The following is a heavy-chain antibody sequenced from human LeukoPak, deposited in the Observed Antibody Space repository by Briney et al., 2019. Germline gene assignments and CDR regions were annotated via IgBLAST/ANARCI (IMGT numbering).Heavy chain of an antibody. CDR3: ARQYYYDSSGYLDY. CDR2: IYYSGST. Sequence: SETLSLTCTVPGGSISSYYWSWIRQPPGKGLERIGYIYYSGSTNYNPSLKSRVTISVDTSKNQFSLKLSSVTAADTAVYYCARQYYYDSSGYLDYWGQGTLVTVSS. J-gene: IGHJ4*02. V-gene: IGHV4-59*08. D-gene: IGHD3-22*01. CDR1: GGSISSYY.